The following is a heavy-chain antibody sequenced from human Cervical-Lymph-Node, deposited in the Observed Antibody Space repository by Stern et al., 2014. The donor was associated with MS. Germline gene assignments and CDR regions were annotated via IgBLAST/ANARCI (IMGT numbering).Heavy chain of an antibody. D-gene: IGHD1-14*01. V-gene: IGHV1-46*01. Sequence: VQLVESGAEVRKPGASVKISCKASGHTFTSYYIHWVRQAPGQGLEWMGAINPSVGSTRSSQKFQGRVTMTRETSTSTAYLEVSSLTSDDTAVYYCARKTITNPTDYWGQGTLVAVSS. CDR2: INPSVGST. CDR3: ARKTITNPTDY. J-gene: IGHJ4*02. CDR1: GHTFTSYY.